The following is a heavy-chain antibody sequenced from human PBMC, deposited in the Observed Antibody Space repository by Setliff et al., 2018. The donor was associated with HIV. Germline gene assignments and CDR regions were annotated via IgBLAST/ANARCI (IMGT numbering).Heavy chain of an antibody. J-gene: IGHJ3*02. V-gene: IGHV4-61*09. CDR1: GGSISSRSYY. CDR3: ARRESYYDILTGPAFDAFDI. Sequence: TSETLSLTCSVSGGSISSRSYYWSWIRQPAGKGLEWIGHIHTSGGTDYSPSLNSRVTISIDTSKKQFSLKLSSVTAADTAMYYCARRESYYDILTGPAFDAFDIWGQGTMVTVSS. CDR2: IHTSGGT. D-gene: IGHD3-9*01.